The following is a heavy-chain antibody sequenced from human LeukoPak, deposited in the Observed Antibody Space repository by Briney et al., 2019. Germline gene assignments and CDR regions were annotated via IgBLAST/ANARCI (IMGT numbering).Heavy chain of an antibody. V-gene: IGHV4-59*11. CDR2: NDYSGST. J-gene: IGHJ6*03. D-gene: IGHD3-10*01. CDR1: GGPISTHY. CDR3: ARGATFRGTYYMDV. Sequence: SETLSLTCTVSGGPISTHYWSWSRQPPGKGLEWIGHNDYSGSTNYNPSLKSRVTISVDTSKNHFSLKLNSVTAADTAVYYCARGATFRGTYYMDVWGKGTTVTVSS.